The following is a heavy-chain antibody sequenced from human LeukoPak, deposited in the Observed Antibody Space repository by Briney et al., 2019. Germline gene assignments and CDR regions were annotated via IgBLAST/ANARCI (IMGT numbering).Heavy chain of an antibody. D-gene: IGHD3-9*01. V-gene: IGHV4-34*01. CDR2: INHSGST. J-gene: IGHJ1*01. Sequence: PSETLSLTCAVYGGSFSGYYWSWIRQPPGKGLEWIGEINHSGSTNYNPSLKSRVTISLDTSNNQFSLKLTSVTAADTAMYYCGRNAAYCIDCWGQGILVTVSS. CDR1: GGSFSGYY. CDR3: GRNAAYCIDC.